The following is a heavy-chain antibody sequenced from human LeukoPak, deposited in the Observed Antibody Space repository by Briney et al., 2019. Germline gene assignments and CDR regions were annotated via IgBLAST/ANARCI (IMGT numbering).Heavy chain of an antibody. J-gene: IGHJ4*02. CDR1: GFNFSSYA. CDR3: AKPYFLGYCSSTSCPRPFDY. D-gene: IGHD2-2*01. CDR2: ISGSGGST. V-gene: IGHV3-23*01. Sequence: GGSLRLPCAVPGFNFSSYAMSWVRQAPGKGLEWVSAISGSGGSTYYADSVKGRFTISRDNSKNTLYLQMNSLRAEDTAVYYCAKPYFLGYCSSTSCPRPFDYWGQGTLVTVSS.